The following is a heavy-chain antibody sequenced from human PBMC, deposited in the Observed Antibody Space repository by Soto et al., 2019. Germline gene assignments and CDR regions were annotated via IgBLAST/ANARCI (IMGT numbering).Heavy chain of an antibody. Sequence: PGGSLRLSCAASGFTFSSYGMHWVRQAPGKGLEWVAVIWYDGSNKYYADSVKGRFTISRDNFKNTLYLQMNSLRAEDTAVYYCARASGSYEYYFDYWGQGTLVTVSS. V-gene: IGHV3-33*01. J-gene: IGHJ4*02. D-gene: IGHD1-26*01. CDR1: GFTFSSYG. CDR2: IWYDGSNK. CDR3: ARASGSYEYYFDY.